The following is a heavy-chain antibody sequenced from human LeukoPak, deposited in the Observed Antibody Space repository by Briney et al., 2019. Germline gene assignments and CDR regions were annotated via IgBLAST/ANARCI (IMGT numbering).Heavy chain of an antibody. J-gene: IGHJ4*02. V-gene: IGHV4-59*13. CDR2: LYNSVNT. D-gene: IGHD1-26*01. CDR1: GGSISNYY. CDR3: ARDRSITEKYSGRYFHDY. Sequence: PSETLSLTCAVSGGSISNYYWSWIRQPPGKGLEWIGYLYNSVNTNYNPSLKSRVTISLDTSKNEISLKMSSVTAADTAVYYCARDRSITEKYSGRYFHDYWGQGTLVTVSS.